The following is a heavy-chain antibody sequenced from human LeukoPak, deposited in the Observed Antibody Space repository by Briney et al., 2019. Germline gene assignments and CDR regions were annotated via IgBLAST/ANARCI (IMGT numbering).Heavy chain of an antibody. Sequence: GGSLRLSCAASGFTFSSYSMNWVRQAPGKGLEWVSYFSTDSSTMYYADSVKGRFTISRGNAQNSLYLQMSSLRAEDTAVYYCARGPPLFDPWGQGTLVTVSS. J-gene: IGHJ5*02. V-gene: IGHV3-48*01. CDR1: GFTFSSYS. CDR2: FSTDSSTM. CDR3: ARGPPLFDP.